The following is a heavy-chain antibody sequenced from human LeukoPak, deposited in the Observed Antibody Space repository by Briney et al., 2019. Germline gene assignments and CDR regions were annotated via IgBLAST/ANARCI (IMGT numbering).Heavy chain of an antibody. V-gene: IGHV3-33*08. D-gene: IGHD1-26*01. J-gene: IGHJ4*02. Sequence: GGSLRLSCAASGFTFSTYAMHWVRQAPGKGLEWVAVIWYDGSNKYYADSVKGRFTISRDNSKNTLYLQMNSLRAEDTAVYYCARDSEGRGRNDYWGQGTLVTVSS. CDR1: GFTFSTYA. CDR3: ARDSEGRGRNDY. CDR2: IWYDGSNK.